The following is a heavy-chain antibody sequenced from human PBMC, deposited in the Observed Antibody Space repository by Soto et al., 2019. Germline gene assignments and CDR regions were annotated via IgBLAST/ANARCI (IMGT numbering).Heavy chain of an antibody. D-gene: IGHD3-16*02. Sequence: PGGSLRLSCAASGFTFSSYGMHWVRQAPGKGLEWVAVISYDGSNKYYADSVKGRFTISRDNSKNTLYLQMNSLRAEDTAVYYCAKDIVPIPDYYYYGMDVWGQGTTCTVSS. CDR3: AKDIVPIPDYYYYGMDV. CDR2: ISYDGSNK. J-gene: IGHJ6*02. CDR1: GFTFSSYG. V-gene: IGHV3-30*18.